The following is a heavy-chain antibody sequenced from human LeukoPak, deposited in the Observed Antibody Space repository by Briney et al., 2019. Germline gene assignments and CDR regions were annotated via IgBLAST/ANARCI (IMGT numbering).Heavy chain of an antibody. J-gene: IGHJ5*02. Sequence: SETLSLTCAVSTYSISSVYYWGWTRQHPGEGLEWIGSINDSGSTYYNPSLKSTVTISVATSKNQFSLKRSSVTAAGAAVYHCAIRQRSIRRRWFDPWGQGTLVTLPS. CDR1: TYSISSVYY. CDR2: INDSGST. D-gene: IGHD1-1*01. V-gene: IGHV4-38-2*01. CDR3: AIRQRSIRRRWFDP.